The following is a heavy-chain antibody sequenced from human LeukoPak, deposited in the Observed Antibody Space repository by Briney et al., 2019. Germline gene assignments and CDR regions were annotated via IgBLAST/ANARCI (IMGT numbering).Heavy chain of an antibody. D-gene: IGHD4-17*01. CDR3: ARGGGGFTVTIDNWFDP. Sequence: SETLSLTCTFSGGSISSSKYYWGWIRQPPGKGLEWIGYIYYSGSTNYNPSLKSRVTISVDTSKNQFSPKLSSVTAADTAVYYCARGGGGFTVTIDNWFDPWGQGTLVTVSS. CDR1: GGSISSSKYY. CDR2: IYYSGST. V-gene: IGHV4-61*05. J-gene: IGHJ5*02.